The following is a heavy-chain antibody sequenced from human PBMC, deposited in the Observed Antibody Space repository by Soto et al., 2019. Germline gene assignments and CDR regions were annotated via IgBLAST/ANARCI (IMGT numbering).Heavy chain of an antibody. CDR1: GFTFSDYY. CDR2: ISSSGSTI. J-gene: IGHJ6*02. V-gene: IGHV3-11*01. CDR3: ARTLTGDPRIAAAYGMDV. Sequence: QVQLVESGGGLVKPGGSLRLSCAASGFTFSDYYMSWIRQAPGKGLEWVSYISSSGSTIYYADSVKGRFTISRDNAKNALYLQMNSLSAEDTAVYYCARTLTGDPRIAAAYGMDVWGQGTTVTVSS. D-gene: IGHD6-13*01.